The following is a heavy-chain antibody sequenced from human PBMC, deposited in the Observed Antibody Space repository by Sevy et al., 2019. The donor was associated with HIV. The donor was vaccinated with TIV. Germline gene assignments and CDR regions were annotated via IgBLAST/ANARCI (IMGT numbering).Heavy chain of an antibody. J-gene: IGHJ6*03. D-gene: IGHD6-6*01. CDR1: GYTFTGYY. CDR3: AREGVGAARHQWDYYYYYYYMDV. CDR2: INPNSGGT. V-gene: IGHV1-2*04. Sequence: ASVKVSCKASGYTFTGYYMHWVRQAPGQGLEWMGWINPNSGGTNYAQKFQGWVTMTRDTSISTAYMELSRLTSDDTAVYYCAREGVGAARHQWDYYYYYYYMDVWGKGTTVTVSS.